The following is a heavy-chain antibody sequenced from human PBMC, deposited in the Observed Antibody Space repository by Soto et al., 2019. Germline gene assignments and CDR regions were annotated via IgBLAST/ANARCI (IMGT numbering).Heavy chain of an antibody. CDR2: MNPNSGNT. J-gene: IGHJ6*03. CDR3: ARTVRGCDFWSGYSYYYYYYMDV. D-gene: IGHD3-3*01. CDR1: GYTFTSYD. V-gene: IGHV1-8*01. Sequence: QVQLVQSGAEVKKPGASVKVSCKASGYTFTSYDINWVRQATGQGLEWMGWMNPNSGNTGYAQKFQGRVTMTRNTSISTAYMELSSLRSEDTAVYYCARTVRGCDFWSGYSYYYYYYMDVWGKGTTVTVSS.